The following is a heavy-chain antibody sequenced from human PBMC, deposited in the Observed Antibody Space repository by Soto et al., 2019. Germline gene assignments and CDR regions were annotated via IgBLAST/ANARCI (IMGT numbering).Heavy chain of an antibody. J-gene: IGHJ6*02. CDR1: GYTFTSYA. CDR2: INAGNGNT. V-gene: IGHV1-3*01. D-gene: IGHD3-3*01. CDR3: ARVALERLRFSRLYYYGMDV. Sequence: AASVKVSCKASGYTFTSYAMHWVRQAPGQRLEWMGWINAGNGNTKYSQKFQGRVTITRDTSASTAYMELSSLRSEDTAVYYCARVALERLRFSRLYYYGMDVWGQGTTVTVSS.